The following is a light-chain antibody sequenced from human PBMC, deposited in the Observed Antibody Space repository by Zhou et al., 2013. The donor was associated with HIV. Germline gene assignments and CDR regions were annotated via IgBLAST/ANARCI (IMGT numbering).Light chain of an antibody. CDR1: QSISYW. CDR2: QAS. J-gene: IGKJ4*01. CDR3: QQYNSYPLT. Sequence: DIQMTQSPSTLSASVGDRVTITCRASQSISYWLAWYQQKPGKGPTPLIYQASRLESGVPSRFSGSGSGTEFTLTISSLQPDDFATYYCQQYNSYPLTFGRRD. V-gene: IGKV1-5*03.